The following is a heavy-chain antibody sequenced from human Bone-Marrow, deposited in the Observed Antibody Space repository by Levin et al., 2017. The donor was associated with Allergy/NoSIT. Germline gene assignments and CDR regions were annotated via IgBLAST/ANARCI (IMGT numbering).Heavy chain of an antibody. CDR2: ISGSGGNT. Sequence: GESLKISCTASEFVFSIYAMSWVRHTPGKGLEWVSTISGSGGNTHYADSVKGRFSISRDNSKNTLYLQMSSLRAEDTAVYYCAKNTQLEMSTRGYFDYWGQGTLVTVSS. J-gene: IGHJ4*02. CDR3: AKNTQLEMSTRGYFDY. V-gene: IGHV3-23*01. D-gene: IGHD5-24*01. CDR1: EFVFSIYA.